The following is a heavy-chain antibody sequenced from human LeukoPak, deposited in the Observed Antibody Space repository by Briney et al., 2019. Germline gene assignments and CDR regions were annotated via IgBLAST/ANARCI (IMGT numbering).Heavy chain of an antibody. D-gene: IGHD4-23*01. J-gene: IGHJ5*02. CDR3: ARRGDYGGKENWFDP. CDR1: GGSISSYC. V-gene: IGHV4-59*08. Sequence: SGTLSLTCTVSGGSISSYCWSWIRQPPGKGLEWIGYIYYSRSTNYNPSLKSRVTISVDTSKNQFSLNLSSVTTADTAVDYCARRGDYGGKENWFDPWGQGTLVTVSS. CDR2: IYYSRST.